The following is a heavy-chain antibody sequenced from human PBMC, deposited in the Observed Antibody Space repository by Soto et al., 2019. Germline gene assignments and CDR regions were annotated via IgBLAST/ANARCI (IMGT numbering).Heavy chain of an antibody. CDR1: GFTFSSYS. Sequence: GGSLRLSCAASGFTFSSYSMNWVRQAPGKGLEWVSSISSSSSYIYYADSVKGRFTISRDNAKNSLYLQMNSLRAEDTAVYYCARDLRITIFGVVPKNHNWFDPWGQGTLVTVSS. CDR3: ARDLRITIFGVVPKNHNWFDP. V-gene: IGHV3-21*01. CDR2: ISSSSSYI. J-gene: IGHJ5*02. D-gene: IGHD3-3*01.